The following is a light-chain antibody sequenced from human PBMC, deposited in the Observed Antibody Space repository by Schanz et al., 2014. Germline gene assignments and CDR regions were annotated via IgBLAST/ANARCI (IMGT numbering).Light chain of an antibody. CDR2: GAS. Sequence: EILITQSPATLSVSPGQRATLSCRASHSVTSNLAWYQQKPGQAPRLLIYGASSRATGIPDRFSGSGSGTDFTLTISSLEPEDFAVYHCQQRSNWPLTFGGGTKVEIK. J-gene: IGKJ4*01. CDR3: QQRSNWPLT. CDR1: HSVTSN. V-gene: IGKV3-11*01.